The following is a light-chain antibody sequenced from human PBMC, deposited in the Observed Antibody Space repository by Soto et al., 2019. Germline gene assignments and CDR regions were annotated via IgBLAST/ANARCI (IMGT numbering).Light chain of an antibody. Sequence: EVVLTQSPATLSVSPGERATLSCRASQRVTSNLAWYQQKPGQAPRLLISGASPRATGVPARFSGSGSVTEFTLTLSSLQSEDFAIYYCQQYNNWPPYTFGQGTKLEI. CDR2: GAS. CDR3: QQYNNWPPYT. J-gene: IGKJ2*01. CDR1: QRVTSN. V-gene: IGKV3-15*01.